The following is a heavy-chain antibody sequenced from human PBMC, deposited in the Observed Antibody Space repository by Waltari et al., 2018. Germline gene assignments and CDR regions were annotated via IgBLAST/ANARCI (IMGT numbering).Heavy chain of an antibody. J-gene: IGHJ4*02. CDR2: IYHGGST. D-gene: IGHD5-12*01. V-gene: IGHV4-30-2*01. CDR3: ARAPQEQDIVATIFDY. CDR1: GGSISSGDYS. Sequence: QLQLQESGSGLAKPSQTLSLTCAVSGGSISSGDYSWSWIRQPPGKGLEWIGYIYHGGSTYYNPSLKSRVTISVDRSKNQFSLNLTSVTAADTAVYYCARAPQEQDIVATIFDYWGQGTLVTVSS.